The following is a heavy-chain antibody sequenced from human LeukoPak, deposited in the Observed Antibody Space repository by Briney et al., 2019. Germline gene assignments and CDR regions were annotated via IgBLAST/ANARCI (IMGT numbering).Heavy chain of an antibody. D-gene: IGHD4-17*01. V-gene: IGHV3-33*06. CDR3: AKDLGKAPTVTTPGYFDL. CDR2: IWYDGSNK. Sequence: GRSLRLSCAASGFTFSSYGMHWVRQAPGKGLEWVAVIWYDGSNKYYADSVKGRFTISRDNSKNTLYLQMNSLRAEDTAVYYCAKDLGKAPTVTTPGYFDLWGRGTLVTVSS. J-gene: IGHJ2*01. CDR1: GFTFSSYG.